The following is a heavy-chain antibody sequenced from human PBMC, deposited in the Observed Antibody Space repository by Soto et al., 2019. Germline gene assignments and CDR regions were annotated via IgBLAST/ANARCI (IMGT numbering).Heavy chain of an antibody. CDR2: IYASGTT. Sequence: SETLSLTCIVSGGSVRGSHWRWIRQSAAKGLEWIGRIYASGTTNYNPSLKSRVTMSVDTSRNQFSLNVKSVTAADAALYYCVKNYRSDGPGWFDPWGQGIQVTVSS. CDR3: VKNYRSDGPGWFDP. J-gene: IGHJ5*02. V-gene: IGHV4-4*07. CDR1: GGSVRGSH. D-gene: IGHD3-16*02.